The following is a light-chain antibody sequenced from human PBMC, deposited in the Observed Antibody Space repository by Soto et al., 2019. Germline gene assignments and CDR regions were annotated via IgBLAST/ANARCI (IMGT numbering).Light chain of an antibody. CDR1: QSISSW. Sequence: DIQMTQSPSTLSASVVYRVNITCRASQSISSWLAWYQQKPGKAPTLLIYDASSLESGVPSRFSGSRSGTEFDLNISSLQPDDFATYYCQQYNSYSETFGQGTKVEF. CDR3: QQYNSYSET. V-gene: IGKV1-5*01. CDR2: DAS. J-gene: IGKJ1*01.